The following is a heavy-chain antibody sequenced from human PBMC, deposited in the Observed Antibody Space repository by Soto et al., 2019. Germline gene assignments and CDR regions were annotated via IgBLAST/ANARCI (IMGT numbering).Heavy chain of an antibody. CDR3: ARGPGSVRTSLSRYNYYGMDV. J-gene: IGHJ6*02. Sequence: SETLSLTCAVSGGSISSGGYSWSWIRQPPGKGLEWIGYIYHSGSTYYNPSLKSRVTISVDRSKNQFSLKLSSVTAADTAVYYCARGPGSVRTSLSRYNYYGMDVWGQGTTVTVSS. CDR1: GGSISSGGYS. D-gene: IGHD2-2*01. CDR2: IYHSGST. V-gene: IGHV4-30-2*01.